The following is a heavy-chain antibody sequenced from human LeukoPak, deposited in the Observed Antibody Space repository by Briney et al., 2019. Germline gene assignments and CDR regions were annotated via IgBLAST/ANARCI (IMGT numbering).Heavy chain of an antibody. CDR2: IYYSGST. CDR3: ARGDYGDYNWFDP. Sequence: SETLSLTCTVSGGSISSYYWSWIRQPPGKGLEWIGYIYYSGSTNYNPSLKSRVTISVDTSKNQFSLKLSSVTAADTAVCYCARGDYGDYNWFDPWGQGTLVTVSS. D-gene: IGHD4-17*01. V-gene: IGHV4-59*08. CDR1: GGSISSYY. J-gene: IGHJ5*02.